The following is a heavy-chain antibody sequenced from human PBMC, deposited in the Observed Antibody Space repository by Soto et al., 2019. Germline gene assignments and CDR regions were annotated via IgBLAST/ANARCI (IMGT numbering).Heavy chain of an antibody. V-gene: IGHV3-48*01. CDR3: ARGADSSGYYYYGWFDP. J-gene: IGHJ5*02. CDR2: ISSSSSTI. D-gene: IGHD3-22*01. CDR1: GFTFSSYS. Sequence: GGSLRLSCAASGFTFSSYSMNWVRQAPGKGLEWVSYISSSSSTIYYADSVKGRFTISRDNAKNSLYLQMNSLRAEDTAVYYCARGADSSGYYYYGWFDPWGQGTLVTVSS.